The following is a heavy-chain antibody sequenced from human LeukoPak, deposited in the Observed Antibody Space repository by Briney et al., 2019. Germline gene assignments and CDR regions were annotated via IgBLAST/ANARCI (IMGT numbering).Heavy chain of an antibody. Sequence: GGSLRLSCAASGFTVSSNYMSWVRQAPGKGLEWVANIKQDGSEKYYVDSVKGRFTISRDNAKNSLYLQMNSLRAEDTAVYYCARESEPYSGSYSSDWGQGTLVTVSS. J-gene: IGHJ4*02. CDR1: GFTVSSNY. D-gene: IGHD1-26*01. CDR3: ARESEPYSGSYSSD. CDR2: IKQDGSEK. V-gene: IGHV3-7*01.